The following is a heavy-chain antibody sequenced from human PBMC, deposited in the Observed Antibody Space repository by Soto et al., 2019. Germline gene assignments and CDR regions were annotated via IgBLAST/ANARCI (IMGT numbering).Heavy chain of an antibody. CDR1: GFTFSGYW. J-gene: IGHJ4*02. D-gene: IGHD6-13*01. Sequence: GGSLRLSCAASGFTFSGYWMSWVRQAPGKGLEWVANIKQDGSEKYYVDSVKGRFTISRDNAKNSLYLQMNSLRAEDTAVYYCARLKYSSSWYNPHFDYWGQGTLVTVSS. V-gene: IGHV3-7*01. CDR2: IKQDGSEK. CDR3: ARLKYSSSWYNPHFDY.